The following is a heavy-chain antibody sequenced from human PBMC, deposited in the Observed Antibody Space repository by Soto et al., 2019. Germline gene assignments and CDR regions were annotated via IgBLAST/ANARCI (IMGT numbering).Heavy chain of an antibody. D-gene: IGHD5-18*01. CDR1: GFTFSSYA. V-gene: IGHV3-23*01. CDR2: ISGSGAGT. J-gene: IGHJ4*02. Sequence: GGSLRLSCAASGFTFSSYAMTWVRQAPGMGLQWVSTISGSGAGTYYADSVKGRFTISRDNSKKTLYLQMNSLRVDDTAVYYCAKEGLGGYSHGYDYWGQGILVTVYS. CDR3: AKEGLGGYSHGYDY.